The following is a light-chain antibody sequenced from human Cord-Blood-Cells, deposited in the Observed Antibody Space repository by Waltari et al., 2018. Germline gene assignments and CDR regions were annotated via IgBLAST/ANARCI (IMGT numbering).Light chain of an antibody. J-gene: IGLJ3*02. Sequence: QSVLTQPPSASGTLGQRVTISCSGSRSNIGSNTVNWYQQLPGTAPKLLIYSNNQRPSGVPDRFSGSKSGTSASLAISGLQSEDEADYYCAAWDDSLNGWVFGGGTKLTVL. CDR2: SNN. CDR1: RSNIGSNT. V-gene: IGLV1-44*01. CDR3: AAWDDSLNGWV.